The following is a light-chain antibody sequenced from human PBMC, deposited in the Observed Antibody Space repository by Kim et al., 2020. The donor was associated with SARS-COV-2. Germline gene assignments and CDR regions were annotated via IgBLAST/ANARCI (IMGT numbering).Light chain of an antibody. J-gene: IGLJ3*02. V-gene: IGLV10-54*01. Sequence: QAGLTQPPSVSKRLRQTATLTCTGNSNNVGNEGAAWLQQHQGHPPKLLSHRNNNRPSGISERLSASRSGNTAPLTISGLQPEDEADYYCPAWDSSLSAWVFGGGTKLTVL. CDR3: PAWDSSLSAWV. CDR1: SNNVGNEG. CDR2: RNN.